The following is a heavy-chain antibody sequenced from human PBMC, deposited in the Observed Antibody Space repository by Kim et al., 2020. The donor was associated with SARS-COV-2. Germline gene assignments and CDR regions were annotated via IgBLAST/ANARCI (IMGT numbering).Heavy chain of an antibody. J-gene: IGHJ6*02. V-gene: IGHV3-33*06. CDR2: IWYDGSNK. CDR1: GFTFSSYG. Sequence: GGSLRLSCAASGFTFSSYGMHWVRQAPGKGLEWVAVIWYDGSNKYYADSVKGRFTISRDNSKNTLYLQMNSLRAEDTAVYYCAKDLEGRLHWGEYGMDVWGQGTTVTVSS. CDR3: AKDLEGRLHWGEYGMDV. D-gene: IGHD3-16*01.